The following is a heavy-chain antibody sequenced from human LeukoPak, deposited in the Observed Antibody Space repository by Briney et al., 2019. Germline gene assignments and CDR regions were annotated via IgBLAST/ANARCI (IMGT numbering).Heavy chain of an antibody. Sequence: PSETLSLTCAVSGGSISSSNWWSWIRQPPGKGLEWIGEIYHSGSTNYNPSLKSRVTISVDKSKTQFSLKLSSVTAADTAVYYCAREVVGAVAGISDWFDPWGQGTLVTVSS. CDR1: GGSISSSNW. J-gene: IGHJ5*02. D-gene: IGHD6-19*01. CDR3: AREVVGAVAGISDWFDP. CDR2: IYHSGST. V-gene: IGHV4-4*02.